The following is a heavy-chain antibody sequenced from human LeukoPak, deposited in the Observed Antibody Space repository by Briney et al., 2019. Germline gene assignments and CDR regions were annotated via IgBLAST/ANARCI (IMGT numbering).Heavy chain of an antibody. J-gene: IGHJ4*02. D-gene: IGHD5-18*01. CDR1: GCTVSSNY. Sequence: LAGGSLRLSCAASGCTVSSNYMSWVRQAPGKGLEWVAVIYSGGSTYYADSVKGRFTISRDNSKDTLYLQMNSLRAEDTAVYYCAKESPAMVATFDYWGQGTLVTVSS. V-gene: IGHV3-53*01. CDR2: IYSGGST. CDR3: AKESPAMVATFDY.